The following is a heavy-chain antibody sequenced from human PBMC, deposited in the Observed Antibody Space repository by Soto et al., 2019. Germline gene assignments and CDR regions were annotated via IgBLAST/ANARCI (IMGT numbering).Heavy chain of an antibody. V-gene: IGHV4-39*01. CDR2: IYYSGST. CDR3: ARLGRDTAMVMYYFDY. J-gene: IGHJ4*02. Sequence: PSETLSLTCTVSGGSISSSSYYWGWIRQPPGKGLEWIGSIYYSGSTYYNPSLKSRVTISVDTSKNQFSLKLSSVTAADTAVYYCARLGRDTAMVMYYFDYWGQGTLVTVSS. D-gene: IGHD5-18*01. CDR1: GGSISSSSYY.